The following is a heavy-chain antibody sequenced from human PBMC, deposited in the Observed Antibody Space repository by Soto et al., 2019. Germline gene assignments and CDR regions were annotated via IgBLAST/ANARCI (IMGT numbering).Heavy chain of an antibody. Sequence: QVQLQESGPGLVKPSQTLSLTCTVSGGSISSGGYYWSWIRQHPGKGLEWIGYIYYSGSTYYKPSPKRRVTLSVYTSKNQFPLQLSSVTAAHTALYYCAGSVFPWGRGTLVTVSS. V-gene: IGHV4-31*03. CDR1: GGSISSGGYY. J-gene: IGHJ5*02. CDR3: AGSVFP. CDR2: IYYSGST.